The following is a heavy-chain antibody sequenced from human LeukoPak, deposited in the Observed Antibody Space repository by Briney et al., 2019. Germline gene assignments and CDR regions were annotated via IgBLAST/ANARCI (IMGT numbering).Heavy chain of an antibody. CDR3: ARDESRWELRVGSHFDY. V-gene: IGHV1-46*01. J-gene: IGHJ4*02. Sequence: ASVKVSCKASGYTFTSYYMHWVRQAPGQGLEWMGIINPSGGSTSYAQKFQGRVTMTRDTSTSTVYMELSSLRSEDTAVYYCARDESRWELRVGSHFDYWGQGTLVTVSS. CDR2: INPSGGST. CDR1: GYTFTSYY. D-gene: IGHD1-26*01.